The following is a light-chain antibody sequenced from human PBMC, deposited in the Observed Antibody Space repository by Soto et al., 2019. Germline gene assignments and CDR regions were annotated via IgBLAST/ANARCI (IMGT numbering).Light chain of an antibody. CDR1: SSEVGGYNY. CDR2: DVS. Sequence: QSVLTQPASVSGSPGQSITISCTGTSSEVGGYNYVSWYQLHPGKASKLMIYDVSDRPSGVSNRFSGSKSGNTASLTISGLQAEDEADYYCSSYTSSSTRRLFGTGTKVTVL. CDR3: SSYTSSSTRRL. J-gene: IGLJ1*01. V-gene: IGLV2-14*03.